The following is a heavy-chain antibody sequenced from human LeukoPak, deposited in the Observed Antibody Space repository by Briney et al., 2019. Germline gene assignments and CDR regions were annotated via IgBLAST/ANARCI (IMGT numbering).Heavy chain of an antibody. Sequence: PSETLPLTCTVSGYSISSGYYWGWIRQSPGKRLEWIGSIYFTGNTYYNPSLKSRVTISVDTSKNQFSLKLRSVTAADTAVYFCARTTTSMNWFDPWGQGTLVTVSS. CDR3: ARTTTSMNWFDP. V-gene: IGHV4-38-2*02. D-gene: IGHD1-1*01. CDR2: IYFTGNT. J-gene: IGHJ5*02. CDR1: GYSISSGYY.